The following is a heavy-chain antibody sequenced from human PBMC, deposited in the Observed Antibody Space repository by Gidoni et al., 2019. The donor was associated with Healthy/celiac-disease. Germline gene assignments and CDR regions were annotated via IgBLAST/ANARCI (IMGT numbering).Heavy chain of an antibody. CDR3: AREGYGSGSAIDY. CDR2: IWYDGSNK. V-gene: IGHV3-33*01. Sequence: QVQLVESGGGVVQPGSSLRLSCAASGFTFSSYGRHWVRQAPGKGLEWVAVIWYDGSNKDDADSVKGRFTISRDNSKNTLYLQMNSLRAEDTAVYYCAREGYGSGSAIDYWGQGTLVTVSS. D-gene: IGHD3-10*01. J-gene: IGHJ4*02. CDR1: GFTFSSYG.